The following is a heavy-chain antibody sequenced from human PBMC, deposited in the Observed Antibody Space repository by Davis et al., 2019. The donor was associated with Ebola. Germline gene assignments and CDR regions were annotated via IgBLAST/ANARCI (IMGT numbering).Heavy chain of an antibody. J-gene: IGHJ4*02. V-gene: IGHV4-34*01. Sequence: SETLSLTCTVSGGSISSYYWSWIRQPPGKGLEWIGEINHSGSTNYNPSLKSRVTISVDTSKNQFSLKLSSVTAADTAVYYCARLPDDYGDYRDYWGQGTLVTVSS. CDR3: ARLPDDYGDYRDY. D-gene: IGHD4-17*01. CDR1: GGSISSYY. CDR2: INHSGST.